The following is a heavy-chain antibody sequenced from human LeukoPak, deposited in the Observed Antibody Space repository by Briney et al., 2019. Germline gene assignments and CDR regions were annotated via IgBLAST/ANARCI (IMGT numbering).Heavy chain of an antibody. CDR3: AKDWAPYCGGDCYFNY. Sequence: GRSLRLSCAASGFIFNNYGMHWVRQAPGKGLEWVAVISYDGSNKNYADSVKGRFTISRDSSKNTVYLQMNSLRVEGTAVYYCAKDWAPYCGGDCYFNYWGQGPLVTVSS. V-gene: IGHV3-30*05. CDR2: ISYDGSNK. D-gene: IGHD2-21*02. CDR1: GFIFNNYG. J-gene: IGHJ4*02.